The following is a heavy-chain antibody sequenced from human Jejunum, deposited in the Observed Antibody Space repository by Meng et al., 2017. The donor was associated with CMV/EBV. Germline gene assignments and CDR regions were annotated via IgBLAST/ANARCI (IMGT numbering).Heavy chain of an antibody. Sequence: QLQLQESGPALVKPSETLSPTCTVSGDSISSSTYYWGWIRQPPGKGLEWIGSIYYSGSTYYNPSLKSRVTISIDTSKNQFSLKLNSVTAADTAVYYCARFPYDNSGYYLVYWGQGTLVTVSS. D-gene: IGHD3-22*01. CDR3: ARFPYDNSGYYLVY. CDR2: IYYSGST. V-gene: IGHV4-39*07. CDR1: GDSISSSTYY. J-gene: IGHJ4*02.